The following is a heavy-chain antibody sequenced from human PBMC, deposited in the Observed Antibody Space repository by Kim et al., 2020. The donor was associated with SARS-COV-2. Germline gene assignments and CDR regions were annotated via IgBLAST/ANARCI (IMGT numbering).Heavy chain of an antibody. J-gene: IGHJ6*02. CDR3: SGYSYPYYYYGMDV. V-gene: IGHV4-59*01. CDR1: GGSISSYY. CDR2: IYYSGST. Sequence: SETLSLTCTVSGGSISSYYWSWIRQPPGKGLEWIGYIYYSGSTNYNPSLKSRVTISVDTSKNQFSLKLSSVTAADTAVYYCSGYSYPYYYYGMDVWGQGTTVTVSS. D-gene: IGHD3-22*01.